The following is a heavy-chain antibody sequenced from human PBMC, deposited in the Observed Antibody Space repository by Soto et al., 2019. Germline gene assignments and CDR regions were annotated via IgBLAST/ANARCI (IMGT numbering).Heavy chain of an antibody. CDR1: GFTVSSNY. D-gene: IGHD6-19*01. Sequence: EVQLVETGGGLIQPGGSLRLSCAASGFTVSSNYMSWVRQAPGKGLEWVSVIYSGGSTYYADSVKGRFTISRDNSKNTRYLQMNSLRAEDTAVYYCATRSGWYGPNFDYWGQGTLVTVSS. V-gene: IGHV3-53*02. CDR3: ATRSGWYGPNFDY. CDR2: IYSGGST. J-gene: IGHJ4*02.